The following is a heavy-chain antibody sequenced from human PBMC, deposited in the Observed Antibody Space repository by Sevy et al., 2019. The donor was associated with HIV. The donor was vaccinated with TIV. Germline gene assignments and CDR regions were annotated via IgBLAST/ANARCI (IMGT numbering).Heavy chain of an antibody. CDR1: GFAFNTYD. D-gene: IGHD2-21*01. CDR2: ISTNGNIT. Sequence: GGSLRLSCTASGFAFNTYDMYWVRQAPGKGLEWVSTISTNGNITYYADSVKGRFIVSRDSSKNTVYLQMHSLRVDDTAVYYCAKEATIVVIVAYAFDMWGQGTTVTVSS. V-gene: IGHV3-23*01. CDR3: AKEATIVVIVAYAFDM. J-gene: IGHJ3*02.